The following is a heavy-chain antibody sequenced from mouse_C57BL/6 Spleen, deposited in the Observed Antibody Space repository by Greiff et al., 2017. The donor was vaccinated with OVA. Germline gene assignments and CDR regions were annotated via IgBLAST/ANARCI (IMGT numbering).Heavy chain of an antibody. Sequence: EVQRVESGGGLVQPKGSLKLSCAASGFTFNTYAMHWVRQAPGKGLEWVARIRSKSSNYATYYADSVKDRFTISRDDSQSMLYLQMNNLKTEDTAMYYCVRDNYGSSYQYYYAMDYWGQGTSVTVSS. CDR2: IRSKSSNYAT. CDR1: GFTFNTYA. J-gene: IGHJ4*01. D-gene: IGHD1-1*01. V-gene: IGHV10-3*01. CDR3: VRDNYGSSYQYYYAMDY.